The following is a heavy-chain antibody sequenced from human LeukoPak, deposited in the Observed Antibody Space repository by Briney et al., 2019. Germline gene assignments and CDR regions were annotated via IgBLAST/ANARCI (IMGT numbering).Heavy chain of an antibody. CDR2: MYTIRNI. CDR3: ARGPYGDYADYFDY. CDR1: GGSFSGYY. V-gene: IGHV4-59*10. J-gene: IGHJ4*02. Sequence: SETLSLTCAVYGGSFSGYYWSWVRQPAGKGLEWIGRMYTIRNINYNPSLKSRVTMSVDTSKNQFSLKLSSVTAADTAVYYCARGPYGDYADYFDYWGQGTLVTVSS. D-gene: IGHD4-17*01.